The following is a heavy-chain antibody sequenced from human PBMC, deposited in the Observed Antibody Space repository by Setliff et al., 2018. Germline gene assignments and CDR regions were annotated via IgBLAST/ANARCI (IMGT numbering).Heavy chain of an antibody. CDR1: GYTFSHSG. J-gene: IGHJ4*02. V-gene: IGHV1-18*01. Sequence: ASVKVSCKASGYTFSHSGITWVRQAPGQGLEWMGWISVYTGNTNYAPKLLGRVTMTTDASTSTAYMELRGLTSDDTAVYYCSRLVRYCSKTTCQTASGAELWGQGTLVTVSS. D-gene: IGHD2-8*01. CDR3: SRLVRYCSKTTCQTASGAEL. CDR2: ISVYTGNT.